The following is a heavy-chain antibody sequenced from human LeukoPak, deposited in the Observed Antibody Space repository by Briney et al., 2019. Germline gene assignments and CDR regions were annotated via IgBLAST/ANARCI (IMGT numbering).Heavy chain of an antibody. CDR1: GGSISSGSNY. CDR2: IHNTGRT. D-gene: IGHD4-17*01. Sequence: PSQTLSLTCTVSGGSISSGSNYWGWIRQQPGKGLEGIGYIHNTGRTDYNPSLKSRVIISVDTSKNRFSLRLSSVTAADTALYYCARKNDYGDSYYMDVWGKGTTVTVSS. CDR3: ARKNDYGDSYYMDV. V-gene: IGHV4-31*03. J-gene: IGHJ6*03.